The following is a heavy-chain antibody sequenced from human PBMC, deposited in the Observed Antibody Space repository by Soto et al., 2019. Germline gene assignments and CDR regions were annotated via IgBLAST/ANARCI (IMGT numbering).Heavy chain of an antibody. Sequence: VGSLRLSCAASGFTFSSYEMNWVRQAPGKGLEWVSYISSTGSTVYYSDSVKGRFAISRDNAKNSLYLQMNSLRAEDTAVYYCARDRKSGSDDAFDMWGLGTMVTVSS. V-gene: IGHV3-48*03. J-gene: IGHJ3*02. CDR3: ARDRKSGSDDAFDM. D-gene: IGHD5-12*01. CDR2: ISSTGSTV. CDR1: GFTFSSYE.